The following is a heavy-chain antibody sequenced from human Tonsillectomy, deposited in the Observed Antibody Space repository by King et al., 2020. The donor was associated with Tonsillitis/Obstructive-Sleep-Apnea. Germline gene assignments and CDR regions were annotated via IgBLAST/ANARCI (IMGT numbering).Heavy chain of an antibody. V-gene: IGHV4-59*01. CDR3: ARAPRISSGYYFHFDY. CDR2: IYYSGST. Sequence: QLQESGPGLVKPSETLSLTCTVSGGSISSYYWSWIRQPPGKGLEWIGYIYYSGSTNYNPYLKSRVTISVDTSKNQFSLKLSSVTAADTAVYYCARAPRISSGYYFHFDYWGQGTLVTVSS. J-gene: IGHJ4*02. D-gene: IGHD3-22*01. CDR1: GGSISSYY.